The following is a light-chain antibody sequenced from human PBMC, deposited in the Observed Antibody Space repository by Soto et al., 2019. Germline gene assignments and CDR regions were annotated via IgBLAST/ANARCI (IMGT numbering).Light chain of an antibody. Sequence: EILLTQSPGTLSLSPGERATLSCRASQSVSNNYLAWYQQKPGQAPRLLIYGASSRATGIPDRFSGSGSGTDFTLTISRLEPEDFAVYYCHQYTISRPFGQGTKVDIK. V-gene: IGKV3-20*01. CDR2: GAS. J-gene: IGKJ1*01. CDR3: HQYTISRP. CDR1: QSVSNNY.